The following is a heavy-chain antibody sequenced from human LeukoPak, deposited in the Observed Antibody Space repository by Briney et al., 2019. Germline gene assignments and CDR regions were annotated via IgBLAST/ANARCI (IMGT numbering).Heavy chain of an antibody. V-gene: IGHV4-30-4*08. J-gene: IGHJ2*01. Sequence: SETLSLTCTVSGGSISSGDYYWSWIRQPPGKGLEWIGYIYYSGSTYYNPSLRSRVTISVDTSKNQFSLKLSSVTAADTAVYYCARDPAGHWYFDLWGRGTLVTVSS. CDR1: GGSISSGDYY. CDR3: ARDPAGHWYFDL. CDR2: IYYSGST.